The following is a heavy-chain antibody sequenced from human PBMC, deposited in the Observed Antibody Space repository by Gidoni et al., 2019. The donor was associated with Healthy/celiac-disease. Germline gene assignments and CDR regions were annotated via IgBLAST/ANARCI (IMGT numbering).Heavy chain of an antibody. V-gene: IGHV3-21*01. CDR1: GFPFSSYS. CDR3: ARDTVGATHFDY. D-gene: IGHD1-26*01. CDR2: ISSSSSYI. J-gene: IGHJ4*02. Sequence: EVQLVESGGGLVKPGGSLRLSCAASGFPFSSYSMNWVRQAPGKGLEWVSSISSSSSYIYYADSVKGRFTISRDNAKNSLYLQMNSLRAEDTAVYYCARDTVGATHFDYWGQGTLVTVSS.